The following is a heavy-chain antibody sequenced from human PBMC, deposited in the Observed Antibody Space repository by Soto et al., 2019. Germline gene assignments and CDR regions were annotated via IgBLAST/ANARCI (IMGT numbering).Heavy chain of an antibody. D-gene: IGHD6-19*01. V-gene: IGHV3-30*03. J-gene: IGHJ4*02. CDR2: ISNDGSKK. CDR1: GFTFSSYA. Sequence: PGGSLRLSCAASGFTFSSYAMTWVRQAPGKGLEWVAFISNDGSKKYYADSVKGRFTISRDNSENTVYLQMASLRPDDTAVFYCARDVAMPSGLGLGYWGQGTLVTVSS. CDR3: ARDVAMPSGLGLGY.